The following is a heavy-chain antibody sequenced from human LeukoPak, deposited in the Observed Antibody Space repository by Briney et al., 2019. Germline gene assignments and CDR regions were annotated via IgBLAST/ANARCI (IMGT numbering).Heavy chain of an antibody. CDR1: GYTFTSYD. J-gene: IGHJ6*02. Sequence: ASVKVSCKASGYTFTSYDINWVRQATGQGFEWMGWMNPNSGNTGYAQKFQGRVTMTRNTSISTAYMELSSLRSEDTAVYYCARGPRVVPAAAPLYYYYYGMDVWGQGTTVTVSS. CDR2: MNPNSGNT. D-gene: IGHD2-2*01. V-gene: IGHV1-8*01. CDR3: ARGPRVVPAAAPLYYYYYGMDV.